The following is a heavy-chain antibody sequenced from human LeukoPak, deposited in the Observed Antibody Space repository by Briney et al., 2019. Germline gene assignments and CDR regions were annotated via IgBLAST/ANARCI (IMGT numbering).Heavy chain of an antibody. V-gene: IGHV3-53*01. Sequence: GGSLRLSCAASGFTFSSYSMNWVRQAPGKGLEWVSVIFGGGGTYYAGSVRGRFTISRDNSQNTLFLQMNSLRAEDTAVYYCASWPGAWYGEDYWGQGTRVTVSS. CDR3: ASWPGAWYGEDY. CDR1: GFTFSSYS. J-gene: IGHJ4*02. CDR2: IFGGGGT. D-gene: IGHD3-10*01.